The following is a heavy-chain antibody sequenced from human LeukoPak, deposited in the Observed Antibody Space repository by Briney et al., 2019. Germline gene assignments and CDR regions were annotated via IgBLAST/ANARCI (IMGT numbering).Heavy chain of an antibody. J-gene: IGHJ6*02. V-gene: IGHV1-46*01. CDR1: GYTFTSYY. CDR3: ARVADCSGGSCYLWGYYYGMDV. Sequence: ASVKVSCKASGYTFTSYYMHWVRQAPGQGLEWMGIINPSGGSTSYAQKSQGRVTMTRDTSTSTVYMELSSLRPEDTAVYYCARVADCSGGSCYLWGYYYGMDVWGQGTTVTVSS. CDR2: INPSGGST. D-gene: IGHD2-15*01.